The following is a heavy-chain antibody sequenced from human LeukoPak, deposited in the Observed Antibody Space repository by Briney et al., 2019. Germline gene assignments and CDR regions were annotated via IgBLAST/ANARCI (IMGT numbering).Heavy chain of an antibody. D-gene: IGHD3-3*01. Sequence: NPSETLSLTCTVSGGSISSSSYYWGWIRQPPGKGLEWIGEINHSGSTNYNPSLKSRVTISLDTSKNQLSLKLSSVSAADTAVYYCARVEATIFGVVTDYWGQGTLVTVSS. CDR2: INHSGST. CDR3: ARVEATIFGVVTDY. V-gene: IGHV4-39*07. CDR1: GGSISSSSYY. J-gene: IGHJ4*02.